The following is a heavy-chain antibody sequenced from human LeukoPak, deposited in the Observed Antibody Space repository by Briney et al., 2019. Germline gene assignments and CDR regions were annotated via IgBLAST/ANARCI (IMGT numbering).Heavy chain of an antibody. D-gene: IGHD6-19*01. Sequence: SETLSLTCTVSGGSISSGGYYWSWIRQHPGKGLEWIGYIYYSGSTYYNPSLKSRVTISVDTSKNQFSLKLSSVTAADTAVYYCARCVAVAGTGFDYWGQGTPVTVSS. J-gene: IGHJ4*02. CDR3: ARCVAVAGTGFDY. CDR2: IYYSGST. CDR1: GGSISSGGYY. V-gene: IGHV4-31*03.